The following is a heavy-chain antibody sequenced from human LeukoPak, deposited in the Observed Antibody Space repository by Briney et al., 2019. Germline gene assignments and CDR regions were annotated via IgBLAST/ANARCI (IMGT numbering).Heavy chain of an antibody. V-gene: IGHV3-21*04. CDR2: ISSSSSYI. CDR3: AKTRRYCSGGSCYITGGYYYYMDV. CDR1: GFTFSSYS. D-gene: IGHD2-15*01. Sequence: GGSLRLSCAASGFTFSSYSMNWVRQAPGKGLEWVSSISSSSSYIYYADSVKGRFTISRDNAKNSLYLQMNSLRAEDTAVYYCAKTRRYCSGGSCYITGGYYYYMDVWGKGTTVTVSS. J-gene: IGHJ6*03.